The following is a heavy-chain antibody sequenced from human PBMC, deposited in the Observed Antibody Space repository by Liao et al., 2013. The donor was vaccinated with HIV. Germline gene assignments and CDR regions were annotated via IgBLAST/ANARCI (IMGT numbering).Heavy chain of an antibody. Sequence: QVQLQESGPGLVKPSQTLSLTCNVSGASISSGTYYWNWIRQPAGKGLEWIGRIFTTGRTNHNPSLESRVTISVDTSKNQFSLKLSSVTAADTAVYYCARGFRNYYMDVWGKGTTVTVSS. J-gene: IGHJ6*03. CDR3: ARGFRNYYMDV. V-gene: IGHV4-61*02. CDR2: IFTTGRT. CDR1: GASISSGTYY. D-gene: IGHD1-14*01.